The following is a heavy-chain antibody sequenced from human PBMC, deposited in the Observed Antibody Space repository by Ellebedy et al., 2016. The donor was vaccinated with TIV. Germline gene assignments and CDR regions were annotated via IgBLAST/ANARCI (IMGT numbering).Heavy chain of an antibody. V-gene: IGHV4-4*07. CDR2: LYTGGIA. CDR1: GGSISSYY. J-gene: IGHJ5*02. Sequence: SETLSLTCTVSGGSISSYYWNWIRQPAGKGLEWIGRLYTGGIATYNPSLKSRVTISVDTSRNQVYLKVNSVTAADTGVYHCARVRFSPGWFDPWGQGTLVTVSS. CDR3: ARVRFSPGWFDP.